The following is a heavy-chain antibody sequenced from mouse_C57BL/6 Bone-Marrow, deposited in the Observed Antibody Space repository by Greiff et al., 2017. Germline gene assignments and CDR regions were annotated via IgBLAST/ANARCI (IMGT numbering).Heavy chain of an antibody. CDR3: TTWDGGSYYFDD. V-gene: IGHV14-4*01. J-gene: IGHJ2*01. D-gene: IGHD2-3*01. CDR2: IDPENGDT. Sequence: EVQLQQSGAELVRPGASVKLSCTASGFNIKDDYMHWVKQRPEQGLEWIGWIDPENGDTEYASKFQGKATITADTSSNTAYLQLSSLTSEDTAVYYCTTWDGGSYYFDDGGKGTTLTVSS. CDR1: GFNIKDDY.